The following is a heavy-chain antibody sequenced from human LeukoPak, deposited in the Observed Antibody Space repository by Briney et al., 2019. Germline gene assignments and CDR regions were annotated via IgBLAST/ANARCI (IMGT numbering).Heavy chain of an antibody. CDR3: ARARGSRPSRSSWIDY. V-gene: IGHV3-74*01. CDR1: GFTFSSYA. CDR2: INSDGSST. D-gene: IGHD6-13*01. J-gene: IGHJ4*02. Sequence: HPGRSLRLSCAASGFTFSSYAMHWVRQAPGKGLVWVSRINSDGSSTSYADSVKGRFTISRDNAKNTLYLQMNSLRAEDTAVYYCARARGSRPSRSSWIDYWGQGTLVTVSS.